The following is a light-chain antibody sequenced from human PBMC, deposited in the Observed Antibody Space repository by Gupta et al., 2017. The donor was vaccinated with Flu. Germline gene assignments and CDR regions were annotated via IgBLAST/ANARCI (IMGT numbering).Light chain of an antibody. CDR1: SSDVVNYNY. J-gene: IGLJ3*02. CDR3: SAYTTSSTLV. V-gene: IGLV2-14*01. CDR2: EVS. Sequence: QSALTQPASVSGSPGQSIAISCSGTSSDVVNYNYVSWYQHHPGKAPELLIYEVSNRLSGVSDRFSGTKSGNTASLTISGLQADDEADYYCSAYTTSSTLVFGGGTKLTVL.